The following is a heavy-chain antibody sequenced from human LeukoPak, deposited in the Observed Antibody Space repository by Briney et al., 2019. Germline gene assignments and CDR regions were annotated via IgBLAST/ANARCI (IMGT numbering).Heavy chain of an antibody. CDR3: AKSLGVGGYTRYKGFDQ. V-gene: IGHV3-23*01. CDR1: GFTFSSYA. D-gene: IGHD5-24*01. J-gene: IGHJ4*02. CDR2: ISGSDGST. Sequence: GGSLRLSCAASGFTFSSYAMNWVRQVPGKGLEWVSSISGSDGSTYYADFVKGRFTISRDNSKNTLHLQMNSLRAEDTAVYYCAKSLGVGGYTRYKGFDQWGQGTLVPVSS.